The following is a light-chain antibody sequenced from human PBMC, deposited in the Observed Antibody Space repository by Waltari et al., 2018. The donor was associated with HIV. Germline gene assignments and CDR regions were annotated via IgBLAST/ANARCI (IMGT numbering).Light chain of an antibody. Sequence: QSVLTQPPSMSAAPGQRVTISCTGSSSDIGAPYDVHWYQQVPGTAPTLLIYSNNNRPSGVPDRFSGSKSGTSASLAITGLQPEDEADYYCQSYDNSLKVIFGGGTRLTVL. CDR3: QSYDNSLKVI. CDR1: SSDIGAPYD. V-gene: IGLV1-40*01. CDR2: SNN. J-gene: IGLJ2*01.